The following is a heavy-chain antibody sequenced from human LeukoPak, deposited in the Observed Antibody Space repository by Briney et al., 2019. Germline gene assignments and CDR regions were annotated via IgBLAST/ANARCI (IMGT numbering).Heavy chain of an antibody. V-gene: IGHV4-61*02. CDR1: GGSISSGSYY. Sequence: PSQTLSLTCTVSGGSISSGSYYWSWIRQPAGKGLEWIERIYTSGRTNYNPSLKSRVTISVDTSKNQFSLKLSSVTAADTAVYYCAREGYGDYSDAFDIWGQGTMVTVSS. D-gene: IGHD4-17*01. J-gene: IGHJ3*02. CDR2: IYTSGRT. CDR3: AREGYGDYSDAFDI.